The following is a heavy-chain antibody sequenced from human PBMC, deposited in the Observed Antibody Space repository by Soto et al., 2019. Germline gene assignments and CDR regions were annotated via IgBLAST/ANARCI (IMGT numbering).Heavy chain of an antibody. CDR1: GYTFTSYG. Sequence: ASVKVSCKASGYTFTSYGISWVRQAPGQGLEWMGWISAYNGNTNYAQKLQGRVTMTTDTSTSTAYMELRSLRSDDTAVSYCARDRARNNWLDPWGKGTRVTVSS. J-gene: IGHJ5*02. CDR2: ISAYNGNT. CDR3: ARDRARNNWLDP. V-gene: IGHV1-18*01.